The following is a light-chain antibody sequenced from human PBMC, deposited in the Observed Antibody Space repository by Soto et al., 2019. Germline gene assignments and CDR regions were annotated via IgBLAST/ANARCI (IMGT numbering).Light chain of an antibody. CDR3: QQYGTSPWT. Sequence: EIVSTQSPGTLSLSPGERATLSCRASQSVSSSCLAWYQQKPGQAPRLLIYGASSRATGIPDRFSGSGSGTDFTLTISRLEPEDFAVYYCQQYGTSPWTFGQGTKVDIK. J-gene: IGKJ1*01. CDR2: GAS. CDR1: QSVSSSC. V-gene: IGKV3-20*01.